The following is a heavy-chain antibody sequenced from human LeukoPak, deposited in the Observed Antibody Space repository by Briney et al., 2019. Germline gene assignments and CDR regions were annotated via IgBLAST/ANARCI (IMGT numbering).Heavy chain of an antibody. J-gene: IGHJ3*02. Sequence: PGGSLRLSCAASGFIVNTNYMNWVRQAPGRGLEWVSVIYSGGSTSYADSVKGRFTISRDNSKNTLYLQMNSLRAEDTAPYYCARENAVGTSDAIDIWGQGTMVTVSS. CDR3: ARENAVGTSDAIDI. V-gene: IGHV3-66*01. D-gene: IGHD6-19*01. CDR2: IYSGGST. CDR1: GFIVNTNY.